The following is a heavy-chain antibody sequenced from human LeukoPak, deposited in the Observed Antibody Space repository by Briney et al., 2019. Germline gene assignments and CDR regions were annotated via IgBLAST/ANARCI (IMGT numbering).Heavy chain of an antibody. Sequence: ASVKVSCKASGGTFSSYAISWVRQAPGQGLEWMGGIIPIFGTANYAQKFQGRVTITADESTSTAYMELSSLRSEDTAVYYCARDGTTGTTSSYYYYYMDVWGKGTTVTVSS. V-gene: IGHV1-69*01. D-gene: IGHD1-1*01. CDR1: GGTFSSYA. CDR2: IIPIFGTA. CDR3: ARDGTTGTTSSYYYYYMDV. J-gene: IGHJ6*03.